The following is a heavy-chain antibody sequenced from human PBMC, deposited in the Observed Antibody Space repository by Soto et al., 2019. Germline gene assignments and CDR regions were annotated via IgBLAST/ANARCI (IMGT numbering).Heavy chain of an antibody. V-gene: IGHV2-70*04. CDR1: GFSLSTSGMR. Sequence: SGPTLVNPTQTLTLTCTFSGFSLSTSGMRVSWIRQPPGKALEWLARIDWDDDKLYSTSLKTRLTISKDTSKNQVVLTMTNMDPVDTATYYCARTQRYCSSTSCYTTAFDIWGQGTMVTVSS. CDR3: ARTQRYCSSTSCYTTAFDI. D-gene: IGHD2-2*02. CDR2: IDWDDDK. J-gene: IGHJ3*02.